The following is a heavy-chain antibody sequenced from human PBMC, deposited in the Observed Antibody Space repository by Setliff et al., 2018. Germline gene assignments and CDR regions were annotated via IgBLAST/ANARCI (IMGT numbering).Heavy chain of an antibody. J-gene: IGHJ4*02. Sequence: SETLSLTCGVSGGGGSFSAYYWSWIRQPPGKGLEWIGEISPGGSTSYNPSLKSRVTVIVDTSKNQFSLRLSSVTAADTAVYYCARGGTFRYFDYWGQGTPVTVSS. CDR3: ARGGTFRYFDY. V-gene: IGHV4-34*01. CDR2: ISPGGST. CDR1: GGGGSFSAYY.